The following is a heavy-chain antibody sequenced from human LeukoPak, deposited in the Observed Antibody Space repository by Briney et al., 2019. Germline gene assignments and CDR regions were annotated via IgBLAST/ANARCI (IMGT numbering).Heavy chain of an antibody. CDR1: GFTFSNYA. J-gene: IGHJ1*01. CDR3: AREPSGNFGQLVSSAEYFQH. CDR2: ISFDGDNE. V-gene: IGHV3-30-3*01. Sequence: GGSLRLSCATSGFTFSNYAIHWVRQAPGKGLEWVADISFDGDNEYYADSVRGRFMIARDNSKNTVYLQMNSLTIEDTAVYYCAREPSGNFGQLVSSAEYFQHWGQGTRVTVSS. D-gene: IGHD5/OR15-5a*01.